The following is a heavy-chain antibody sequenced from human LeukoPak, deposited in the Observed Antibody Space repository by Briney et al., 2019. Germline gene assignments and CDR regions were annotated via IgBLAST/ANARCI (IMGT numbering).Heavy chain of an antibody. CDR1: GGSISSSNW. J-gene: IGHJ4*02. CDR2: IYHSGST. Sequence: SGTLSLTCAVSGGSISSSNWWSWVRQPPGKGLEWIGEIYHSGSTNYNPSLKSRVTISVDTPKNQFSLKLTSVTAADTAVYYCARGTNYYGSGDYWGQGTLVTVST. V-gene: IGHV4-4*02. CDR3: ARGTNYYGSGDY. D-gene: IGHD3-10*01.